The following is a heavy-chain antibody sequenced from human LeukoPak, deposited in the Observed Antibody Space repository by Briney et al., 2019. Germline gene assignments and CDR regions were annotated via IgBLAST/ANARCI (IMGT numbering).Heavy chain of an antibody. Sequence: ASVKVSCKAPGYTFTSYYMHWVRQAPGQGLEWMGIINPSGGSTSYAQKFQGRVTMTRDTSTSTVYMELSSLRSEDTAVYYCARGPACGGDCYFFDYWGQGTLVTVSS. J-gene: IGHJ4*02. V-gene: IGHV1-46*01. CDR2: INPSGGST. CDR3: ARGPACGGDCYFFDY. CDR1: GYTFTSYY. D-gene: IGHD2-21*02.